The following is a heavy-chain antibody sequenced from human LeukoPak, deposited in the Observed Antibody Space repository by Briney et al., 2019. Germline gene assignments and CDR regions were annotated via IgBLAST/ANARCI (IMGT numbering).Heavy chain of an antibody. D-gene: IGHD6-13*01. J-gene: IGHJ4*02. V-gene: IGHV3-7*03. CDR3: ASVAATVPLDS. CDR2: VKRDGSEK. CDR1: GFTFSTFW. Sequence: GGSLRLSCVASGFTFSTFWMSWVRQAPGKGLEWVANVKRDGSEKYYVDSVKGRFTISRDNAKNSLYLQMNSLRAEDTAVYYCASVAATVPLDSWGQGTLVTGSS.